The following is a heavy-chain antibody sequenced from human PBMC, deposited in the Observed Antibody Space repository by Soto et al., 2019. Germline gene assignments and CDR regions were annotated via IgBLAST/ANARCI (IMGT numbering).Heavy chain of an antibody. CDR1: GFTISSNA. J-gene: IGHJ4*02. CDR3: AKDKPGTTSFDY. D-gene: IGHD1-1*01. CDR2: ISDRGDTT. Sequence: LRLSCAAAGFTISSNAMYWVRQAPGKGLEWVSGISDRGDTTHYADSVKGRFTISRDTSKNTLYLQLNTLRADDTAVYYCAKDKPGTTSFDYWGQGTLVTVSS. V-gene: IGHV3-23*01.